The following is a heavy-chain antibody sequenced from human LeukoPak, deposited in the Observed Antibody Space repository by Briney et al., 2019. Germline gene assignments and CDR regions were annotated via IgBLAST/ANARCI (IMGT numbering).Heavy chain of an antibody. Sequence: GGSLRLSCAASGFTLSTYHMDWVRQAPGKGLGWFSYIISSTRTPYSADSVKDRFTISRDNAQNSLYLQMISLRDEDTAVSYCARDYDDYGGYCDYWGQGTLVTVSS. J-gene: IGHJ4*02. V-gene: IGHV3-48*02. D-gene: IGHD4-17*01. CDR2: IISSTRTP. CDR1: GFTLSTYH. CDR3: ARDYDDYGGYCDY.